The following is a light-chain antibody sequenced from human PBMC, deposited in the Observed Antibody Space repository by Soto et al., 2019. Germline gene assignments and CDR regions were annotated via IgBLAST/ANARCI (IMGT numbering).Light chain of an antibody. CDR2: YDS. Sequence: SYELTQPPSVSVAPGKTATITCGGNNIGSKRVEWYQQKPGQAPVVVIYYDSDRPSGTPERFSGSNSGNTATLTISRVEAGDEADYYCQVWDTSSDHRIFGGGTKLTVL. J-gene: IGLJ2*01. CDR1: NIGSKR. V-gene: IGLV3-21*04. CDR3: QVWDTSSDHRI.